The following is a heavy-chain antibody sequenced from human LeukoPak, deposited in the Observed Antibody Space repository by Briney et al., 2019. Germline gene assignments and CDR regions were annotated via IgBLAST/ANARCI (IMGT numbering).Heavy chain of an antibody. Sequence: SVKVSCKASGGTFSGYAISWVRQAPGQGLEWMGGIIPIFGTANYAQKFQGRVTITTDESTSTAYMELSSLRPEDTAVYYCARDLALGSSSWSDFQHWGQGTLVTVSS. CDR1: GGTFSGYA. CDR3: ARDLALGSSSWSDFQH. D-gene: IGHD6-13*01. CDR2: IIPIFGTA. J-gene: IGHJ1*01. V-gene: IGHV1-69*05.